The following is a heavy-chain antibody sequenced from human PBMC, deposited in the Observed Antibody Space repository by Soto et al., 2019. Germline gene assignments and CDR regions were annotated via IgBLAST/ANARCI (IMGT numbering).Heavy chain of an antibody. J-gene: IGHJ6*02. CDR3: TRVVTGTGYYYGMDV. D-gene: IGHD1-1*01. CDR1: GYTVTSYA. V-gene: IGHV1-3*01. CDR2: INAGNGNT. Sequence: ASLTVYCKASGYTVTSYAMHWVSQAPGQRLEWMGWINAGNGNTKYSQKFQGRVTITRDTSASTAYMELSSLRSEDTAVYYCTRVVTGTGYYYGMDVWGQGTTVTVSS.